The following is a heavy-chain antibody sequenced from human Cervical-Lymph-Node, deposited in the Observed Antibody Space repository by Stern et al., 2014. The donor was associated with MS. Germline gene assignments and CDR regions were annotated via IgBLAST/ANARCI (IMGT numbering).Heavy chain of an antibody. Sequence: MQLVESGAEVKKPGASVKVSCKTAGYNFTDYGIIWVRQAPGQRLEWMGWTNTGNGNRRYSQKIQGRVTITRDTSASTAYMELSSLRSEDTAVYYCARTGTVVTSGYYYGMDVWGQGTTVTVSS. D-gene: IGHD4-23*01. CDR3: ARTGTVVTSGYYYGMDV. V-gene: IGHV1-3*04. CDR2: TNTGNGNR. J-gene: IGHJ6*02. CDR1: GYNFTDYG.